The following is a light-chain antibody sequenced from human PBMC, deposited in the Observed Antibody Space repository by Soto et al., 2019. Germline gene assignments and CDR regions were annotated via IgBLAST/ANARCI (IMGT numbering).Light chain of an antibody. V-gene: IGKV3-20*01. Sequence: EIVLTQSPGTLSLSPGERATLSCRASQSVSSSYLAWYQQKPGQAPRLLIYGASSRATGIPDRFSGSGSGTYFTLTISRLEPEDFALYYCQHYGSSRTFGQGTKVEIK. CDR3: QHYGSSRT. CDR2: GAS. J-gene: IGKJ1*01. CDR1: QSVSSSY.